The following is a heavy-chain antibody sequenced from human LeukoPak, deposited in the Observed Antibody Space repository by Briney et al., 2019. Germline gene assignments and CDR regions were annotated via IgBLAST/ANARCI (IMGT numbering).Heavy chain of an antibody. J-gene: IGHJ4*02. CDR1: GFTFSSYS. V-gene: IGHV3-48*01. Sequence: GGSLRLSCAASGFTFSSYSMNWVRQAPGKGLEWVSHISSSSNTIYYADSVKGRFTISRDNAKNSLYLQMNSLRAEDTAVYYCARDNWNYVFFDYWGQGSLVTVSS. D-gene: IGHD1-7*01. CDR3: ARDNWNYVFFDY. CDR2: ISSSSNTI.